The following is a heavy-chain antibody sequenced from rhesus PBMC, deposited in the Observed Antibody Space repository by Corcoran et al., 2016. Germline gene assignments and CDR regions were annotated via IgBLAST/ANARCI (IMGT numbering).Heavy chain of an antibody. V-gene: IGHV4S10*01. CDR2: IYGSSTST. CDR1: GGSISDSYR. CDR3: ARDPYSGYSYAYFDY. J-gene: IGHJ4*01. Sequence: QLQLQESGPGLVKPSETLSVTCAVSGGSISDSYRWSWIRQPPGKGLEWIGYIYGSSTSTNYNPSLKSRVTISKDTSKNQFSVKLSSVTAADTAVYYCARDPYSGYSYAYFDYWGQGVLVTVSS. D-gene: IGHD5-24*01.